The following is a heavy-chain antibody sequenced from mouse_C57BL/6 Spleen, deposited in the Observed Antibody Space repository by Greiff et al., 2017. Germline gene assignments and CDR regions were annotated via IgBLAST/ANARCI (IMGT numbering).Heavy chain of an antibody. CDR2: ISSGGDYI. CDR1: GFTFSSYA. V-gene: IGHV5-9-1*02. D-gene: IGHD1-1*01. CDR3: TRDRPTTVGAD. Sequence: EVQVVESGEGLVKPGGSLKLSCAASGFTFSSYAMSWVRQTPETRLEWVAYISSGGDYIYYADTVKGRFTISRDNARNTLYLQMSSLKSEDTAMYYCTRDRPTTVGADWGQGTLVTVSA. J-gene: IGHJ3*01.